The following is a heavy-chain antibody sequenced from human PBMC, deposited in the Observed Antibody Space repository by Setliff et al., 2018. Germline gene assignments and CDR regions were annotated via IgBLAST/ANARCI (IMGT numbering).Heavy chain of an antibody. CDR1: GASLRSGSYY. J-gene: IGHJ6*02. Sequence: PSETLSLTCTVSGASLRSGSYYWSWIRQPAGKGLEWIGRIYTSGATTYSPSLKSRVSISADTSKNLLSLTLKSVTAADTAVYYCARLSWDGLRYYGLDVWGQGATVTVSS. CDR2: IYTSGAT. CDR3: ARLSWDGLRYYGLDV. V-gene: IGHV4-61*02. D-gene: IGHD3-10*01.